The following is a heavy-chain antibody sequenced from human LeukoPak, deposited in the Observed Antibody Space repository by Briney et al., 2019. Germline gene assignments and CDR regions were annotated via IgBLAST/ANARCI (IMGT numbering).Heavy chain of an antibody. CDR1: GYTFSNFG. V-gene: IGHV1-18*01. J-gene: IGHJ4*02. CDR2: ISGNNDNP. Sequence: ALVKVSCKASGYTFSNFGISWVRQAPGQGLEWMGWISGNNDNPNYGQKFQGRLTVTTDSSTSTAYMELRNLRSDDTAVYYCARDGTSTDDYWGQGTLVTVSS. CDR3: ARDGTSTDDY. D-gene: IGHD2-2*01.